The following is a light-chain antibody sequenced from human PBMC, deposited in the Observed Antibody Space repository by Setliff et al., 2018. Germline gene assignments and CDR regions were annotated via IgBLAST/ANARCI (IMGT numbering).Light chain of an antibody. Sequence: QSALAQPPSASGSPGQSVTISCTGTSSDVGGYNRVSWYQQYPGKAPKVMIYEVTKRPSGVPDRFSGSKSGNTASLTVSGLQAEDEGDYYCGSYTSSSSYVFGTGTKVTVL. V-gene: IGLV2-8*01. CDR2: EVT. J-gene: IGLJ1*01. CDR1: SSDVGGYNR. CDR3: GSYTSSSSYV.